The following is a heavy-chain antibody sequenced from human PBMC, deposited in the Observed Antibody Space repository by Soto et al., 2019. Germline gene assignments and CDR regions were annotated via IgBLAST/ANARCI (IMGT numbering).Heavy chain of an antibody. D-gene: IGHD5-18*01. CDR1: GYTLTELS. V-gene: IGHV1-24*01. J-gene: IGHJ4*02. Sequence: ASVKVSCKVSGYTLTELSMHWVRQAPGKGLEWMGGFDPEDGETIYAQKFQGRVTMTEDTSTDTAYMELSSLRSEDTAVYYCATPKLGYSYDPLDYWGQGTLVTVSS. CDR2: FDPEDGET. CDR3: ATPKLGYSYDPLDY.